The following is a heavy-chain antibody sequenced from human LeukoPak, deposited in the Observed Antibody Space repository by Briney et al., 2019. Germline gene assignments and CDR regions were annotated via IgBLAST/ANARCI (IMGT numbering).Heavy chain of an antibody. Sequence: SQTLSLTCTVSGGSISSGSYYWSWIRQPAGKGLEWIGRIYTSGSTNYNPSLKSRVTISVDTSKNQFSLKLSSVTAADTAVYYCARGQNYYDSSGEPFDYWGQGTLVTVSS. V-gene: IGHV4-61*02. CDR1: GGSISSGSYY. CDR3: ARGQNYYDSSGEPFDY. J-gene: IGHJ4*02. D-gene: IGHD3-22*01. CDR2: IYTSGST.